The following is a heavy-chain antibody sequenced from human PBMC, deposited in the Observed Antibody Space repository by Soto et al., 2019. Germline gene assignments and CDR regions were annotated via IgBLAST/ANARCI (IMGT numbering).Heavy chain of an antibody. Sequence: EVLLLESGGGLVQPGGLLGLSCAASGFTSNTFALTWVRQAPGKGLEWVSALSGSGSLSYYADSVKGRFTISRDNSKNTMYLQMNNLRVDETAVYFCARDRGGALDSWGQGTLVTVSS. CDR3: ARDRGGALDS. D-gene: IGHD2-15*01. CDR1: GFTSNTFA. CDR2: LSGSGSLS. V-gene: IGHV3-23*01. J-gene: IGHJ4*02.